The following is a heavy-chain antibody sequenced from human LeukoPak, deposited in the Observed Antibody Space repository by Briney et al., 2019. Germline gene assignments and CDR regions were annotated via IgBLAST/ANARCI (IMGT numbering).Heavy chain of an antibody. V-gene: IGHV5-51*01. CDR2: IYPGDSDT. D-gene: IGHD6-6*01. J-gene: IGHJ6*02. CDR3: ARQGSSSGYYYYGMDV. CDR1: GYSFTSYW. Sequence: GESLQISCQGSGYSFTSYWIGWVRQMPGKGLEWMGIIYPGDSDTRYSPSFQGQVTISADKSISTAYLQWSSLKASDTAMYYCARQGSSSGYYYYGMDVWGQGTTVTVSS.